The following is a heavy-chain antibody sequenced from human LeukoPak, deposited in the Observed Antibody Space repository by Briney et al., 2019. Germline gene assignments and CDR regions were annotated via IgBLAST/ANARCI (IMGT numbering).Heavy chain of an antibody. J-gene: IGHJ4*01. CDR3: ARQGKGLLRYSFDY. CDR1: GYNIINYW. V-gene: IGHV5-51*01. CDR2: IFPGDSTA. Sequence: GESLKISCEVSGYNIINYWIGWVRQMPGKGLEWMAIIFPGDSTATYNPSFQGQVSLSVDKSVSAAYLQWSSLQASDTAIYYCARQGKGLLRYSFDYWGHGTLVTVAS. D-gene: IGHD3-16*01.